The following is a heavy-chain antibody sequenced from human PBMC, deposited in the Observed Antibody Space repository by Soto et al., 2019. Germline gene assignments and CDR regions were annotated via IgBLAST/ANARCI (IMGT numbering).Heavy chain of an antibody. Sequence: PGESLNISCKGSGYSFTNYWIGWVRQMPGKGLEWMGIIYPGDSDTTYIPSLQGQVTISADDSITTAFLQWSTLKASDTSIYYCARARYSTSPIDLWGQGTTVTVSS. CDR2: IYPGDSDT. V-gene: IGHV5-51*01. J-gene: IGHJ6*02. CDR3: ARARYSTSPIDL. D-gene: IGHD2-2*01. CDR1: GYSFTNYW.